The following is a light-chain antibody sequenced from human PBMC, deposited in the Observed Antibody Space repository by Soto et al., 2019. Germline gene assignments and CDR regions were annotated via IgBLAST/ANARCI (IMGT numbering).Light chain of an antibody. J-gene: IGLJ3*02. CDR3: QSYDNSLNAWV. Sequence: QSVLTQPPSVSGAPGQRVTISCTGTASSIAARYDVHWYQQIPGTAPKLLISGNNNRPSGVPDRFSASKSGISASLAITGLQADDEADYYCQSYDNSLNAWVFGGGTKLTVL. V-gene: IGLV1-40*01. CDR1: ASSIAARYD. CDR2: GNN.